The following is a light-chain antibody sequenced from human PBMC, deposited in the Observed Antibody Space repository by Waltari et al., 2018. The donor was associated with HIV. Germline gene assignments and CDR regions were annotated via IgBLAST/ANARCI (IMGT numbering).Light chain of an antibody. CDR2: GND. CDR1: SLRNYY. Sequence: SSELTQDPAVSVALVQTVRITCQGTSLRNYYASWYQQKPGRAPLLVVYGNDKRHSGIPDRFCGSSYGNTASLTITGAQAEEEADYYCNSRDNNGHHLVFAPGTTVTVL. J-gene: IGLJ1*01. V-gene: IGLV3-19*01. CDR3: NSRDNNGHHLV.